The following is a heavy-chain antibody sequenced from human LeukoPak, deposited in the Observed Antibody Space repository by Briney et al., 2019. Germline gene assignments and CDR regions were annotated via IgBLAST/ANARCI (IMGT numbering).Heavy chain of an antibody. J-gene: IGHJ4*02. CDR3: ARSRGLFSSWYADY. D-gene: IGHD6-13*01. CDR2: FDPEDGET. CDR1: GYTLSELS. Sequence: ASVKVSCKVSGYTLSELSMHWVRQAPGKGLEWMGGFDPEDGETIYTQKLQGRVTMTEDTSTDTAYMELSSLRSDDTAVYSCARSRGLFSSWYADYWGQGTLVTVSS. V-gene: IGHV1-24*01.